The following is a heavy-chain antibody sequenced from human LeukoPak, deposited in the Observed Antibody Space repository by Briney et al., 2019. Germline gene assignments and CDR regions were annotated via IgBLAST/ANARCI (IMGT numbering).Heavy chain of an antibody. CDR2: IYHSGST. V-gene: IGHV4-30-2*01. J-gene: IGHJ6*03. D-gene: IGHD3-3*01. CDR3: AKDKYNFWSGSNYYYMDV. Sequence: SQTLSLTCTVSGGSISSGGYYWSWIRQPPGKGLEWIGYIYHSGSTYYNPSLKSRVTISVDRSKNQFSLKLSSVTAADTAVYYCAKDKYNFWSGSNYYYMDVWGKGTTVTVSS. CDR1: GGSISSGGYY.